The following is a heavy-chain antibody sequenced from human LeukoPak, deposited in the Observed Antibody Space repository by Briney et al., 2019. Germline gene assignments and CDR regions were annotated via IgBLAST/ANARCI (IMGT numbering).Heavy chain of an antibody. D-gene: IGHD3-22*01. J-gene: IGHJ4*02. V-gene: IGHV3-33*01. CDR1: GFTFSSYG. CDR3: ARDTRYYDSSGYYHPDY. CDR2: IWYDGTNK. Sequence: PGGSLRLSCEASGFTFSSYGMHWVRQAPGKGLEWVALIWYDGTNKYYADSVKGRFTISRDNSKNTLYLQMNSLRGEDTAVYYSARDTRYYDSSGYYHPDYWGQGTLVTVSS.